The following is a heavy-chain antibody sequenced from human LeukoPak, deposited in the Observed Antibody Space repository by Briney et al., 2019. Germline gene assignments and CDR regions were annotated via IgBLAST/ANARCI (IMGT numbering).Heavy chain of an antibody. CDR1: GFTFSNYG. CDR2: ISSSSSTI. D-gene: IGHD6-19*01. V-gene: IGHV3-48*02. J-gene: IGHJ4*02. CDR3: ARDSAGEQWLVMGDY. Sequence: PGGSLRLSCATSGFTFSNYGMHWVRQAPGKGLEWVSYISSSSSTIYYADSVKGRFTISRDNAKNSLYLQMNSLRDEDTAVYYCARDSAGEQWLVMGDYWGQGTLVTVSS.